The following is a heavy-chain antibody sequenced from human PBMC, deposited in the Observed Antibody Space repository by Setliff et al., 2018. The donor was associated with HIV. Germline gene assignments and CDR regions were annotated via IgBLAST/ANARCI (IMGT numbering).Heavy chain of an antibody. V-gene: IGHV4-59*01. CDR1: GGSIKNYY. J-gene: IGHJ4*02. Sequence: SETLSLTCNVSGGSIKNYYWSWIRQSPGRGLEWIGNIYYTGSINYNPSLQSRLTISIDTSKNKFSLGLTSVTAEDTAVYYCARQGGYYSPLDYWGQGALVT. CDR3: ARQGGYYSPLDY. D-gene: IGHD3-3*01. CDR2: IYYTGSI.